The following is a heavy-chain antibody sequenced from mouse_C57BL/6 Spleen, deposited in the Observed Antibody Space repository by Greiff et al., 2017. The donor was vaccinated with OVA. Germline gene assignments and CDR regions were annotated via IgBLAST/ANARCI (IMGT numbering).Heavy chain of an antibody. CDR3: ARHYDYDGFAY. D-gene: IGHD2-4*01. CDR1: GYTFTDYY. V-gene: IGHV1-76*01. Sequence: QVQLQQSGAELVRPGASVKLSCKASGYTFTDYYINWVKQRPGQGLEWIARIYPGSGNTYYNEKFKGKATLTAEKSSSTAYMQLSSLTSEDSAVYFCARHYDYDGFAYWGQGTLVTVSA. CDR2: IYPGSGNT. J-gene: IGHJ3*01.